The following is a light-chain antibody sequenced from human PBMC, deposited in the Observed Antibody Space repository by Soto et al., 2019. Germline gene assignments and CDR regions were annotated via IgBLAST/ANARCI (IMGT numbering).Light chain of an antibody. J-gene: IGLJ3*02. CDR3: NSYAGSFNWV. CDR2: EVT. CDR1: SSDVGGCNY. Sequence: QSVLTQPPSASGSPGQSVTISCTGTSSDVGGCNYVYWYQQHPGKAPKLMIYEVTKRPSGVPDRFSGSKSGNTASLTVSGLQAEDEADYYCNSYAGSFNWVFGGGTKLTVL. V-gene: IGLV2-8*01.